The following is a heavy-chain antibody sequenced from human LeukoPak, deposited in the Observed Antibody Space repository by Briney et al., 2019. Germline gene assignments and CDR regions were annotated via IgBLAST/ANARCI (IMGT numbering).Heavy chain of an antibody. CDR1: GFTFSDYY. Sequence: GGSLRLSCAASGFTFSDYYMSWIRQAPGKGLEWVSYISSSGSTVYYADSVKGRFTISRDNSKNTLYLQMNSLRAEDTAVYYCAKAPSPPWAIVVVVAAIDYWGQGTLVTVSS. V-gene: IGHV3-11*01. J-gene: IGHJ4*02. CDR3: AKAPSPPWAIVVVVAAIDY. D-gene: IGHD2-15*01. CDR2: ISSSGSTV.